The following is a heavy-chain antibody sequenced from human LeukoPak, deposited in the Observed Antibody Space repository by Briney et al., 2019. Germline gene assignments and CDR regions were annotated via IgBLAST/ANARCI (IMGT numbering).Heavy chain of an antibody. CDR1: GFTFSSYA. J-gene: IGHJ4*02. V-gene: IGHV3-23*01. Sequence: PGGSLRLSCAASGFTFSSYAMSWVRQAPGKGLEWVSLITSRGVSTYHADSVKGRFTISRDNSKNTLYLQMNSLRAEDTAVYYCAKYSSGWGTEWGQGTLVTVSS. CDR2: ITSRGVST. CDR3: AKYSSGWGTE. D-gene: IGHD6-19*01.